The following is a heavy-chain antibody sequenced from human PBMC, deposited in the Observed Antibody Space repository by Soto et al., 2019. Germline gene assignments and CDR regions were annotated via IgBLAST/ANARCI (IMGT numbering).Heavy chain of an antibody. CDR1: GGTFSSYA. CDR3: AREGLGHSRLFDY. CDR2: IIPIFGTA. Sequence: GASVKVSCKASGGTFSSYAISWVRQAPGQGLEWMGGIIPIFGTANYAQKFQGRVTITADKSTSTAYMELSSLRSEDTAVYYCAREGLGHSRLFDYWGQGTLVTVSS. J-gene: IGHJ4*02. D-gene: IGHD5-12*01. V-gene: IGHV1-69*06.